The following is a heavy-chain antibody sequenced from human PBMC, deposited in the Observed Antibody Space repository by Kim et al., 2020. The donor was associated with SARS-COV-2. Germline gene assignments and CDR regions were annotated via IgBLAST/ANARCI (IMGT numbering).Heavy chain of an antibody. V-gene: IGHV4-34*01. CDR3: ARGFSWGEGNGLDV. J-gene: IGHJ6*02. D-gene: IGHD3-16*01. Sequence: NPAVKVRVTISVDTSKNQFSLKLSSLTAADTAVYYCARGFSWGEGNGLDVWGQGTTVTVSS.